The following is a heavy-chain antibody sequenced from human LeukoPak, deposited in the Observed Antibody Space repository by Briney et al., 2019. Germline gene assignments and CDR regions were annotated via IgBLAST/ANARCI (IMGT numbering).Heavy chain of an antibody. CDR1: GFTFSSYA. D-gene: IGHD1-1*01. Sequence: GGSLRLSCAASGFTFSSYAMSWVRQAPGKGLEGVSAISGSGGSTYYADSVKGRFTISRDNSKNTLYLQMNSLRAEDTAVYYCAKLMNDGDGFDYWGQGTLVTVSS. CDR2: ISGSGGST. J-gene: IGHJ4*02. V-gene: IGHV3-23*01. CDR3: AKLMNDGDGFDY.